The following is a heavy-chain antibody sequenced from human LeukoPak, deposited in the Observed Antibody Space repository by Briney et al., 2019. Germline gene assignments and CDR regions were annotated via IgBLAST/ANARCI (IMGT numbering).Heavy chain of an antibody. CDR3: ARDPGDYYGMDV. V-gene: IGHV3-7*01. Sequence: QAGGSLRLSCVASGFTFSGSWMTWIRQAPGKGLEWVAHNKGDGTGEKYADSVRGRFTISRDNTRNSLYLQVNSLRAEDTAVYYCARDPGDYYGMDVWGQGTTVTVSS. CDR2: NKGDGTGE. D-gene: IGHD1-14*01. J-gene: IGHJ6*02. CDR1: GFTFSGSW.